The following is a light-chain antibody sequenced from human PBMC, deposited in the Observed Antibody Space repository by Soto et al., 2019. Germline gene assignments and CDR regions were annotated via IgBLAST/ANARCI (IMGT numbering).Light chain of an antibody. Sequence: EIVLTQSPGTRSLSPGERATISCRASQSVSSNYVAWFHQKPGQAPRLLIYGASSRATGIPDTFSGSGSGADFTLTISRLEPEDFAVYYCQQYGSSPSITFGQGTRLDIK. V-gene: IGKV3-20*01. CDR2: GAS. CDR1: QSVSSNY. J-gene: IGKJ5*01. CDR3: QQYGSSPSIT.